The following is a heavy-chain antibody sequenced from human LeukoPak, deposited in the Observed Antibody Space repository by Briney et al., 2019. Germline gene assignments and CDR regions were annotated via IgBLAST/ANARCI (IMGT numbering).Heavy chain of an antibody. CDR3: ASPRGGGAFDI. V-gene: IGHV5-51*01. CDR2: IYPADSDT. J-gene: IGHJ3*02. D-gene: IGHD3-16*01. Sequence: GESLQISCKGSGSSFTTYWIGWVRQMPGKGLDWMGIIYPADSDTRYSPSFQGQVTISADKSISTAYLQWSSLKASDTAMYYCASPRGGGAFDIWGQGTMVTVSS. CDR1: GSSFTTYW.